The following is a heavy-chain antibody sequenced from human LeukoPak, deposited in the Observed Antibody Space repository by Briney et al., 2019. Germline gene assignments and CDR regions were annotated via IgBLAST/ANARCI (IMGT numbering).Heavy chain of an antibody. CDR2: ISAYNGNT. CDR1: GYTFTSYG. Sequence: ASVKVSCKASGYTFTSYGISWVRQAPGQGLEWMGWISAYNGNTNYAQKFQGRVTMTRNTSISTAYMELSSLRSEDTAVYYCARGNPRYSSSWCCAFDIWGQGTMVTVSS. CDR3: ARGNPRYSSSWCCAFDI. J-gene: IGHJ3*02. D-gene: IGHD6-13*01. V-gene: IGHV1-18*01.